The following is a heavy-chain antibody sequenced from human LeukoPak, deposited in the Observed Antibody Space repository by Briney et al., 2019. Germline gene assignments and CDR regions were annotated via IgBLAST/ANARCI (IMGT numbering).Heavy chain of an antibody. D-gene: IGHD3-10*01. Sequence: GGSLRLSCAASGFIVSSNYMSWVRRAPGKGLEWVSVIYSGGTTYYADSVKGRFTVSRDNAKNSLYLQMNSLRAEDTAVYYCARRGSGSYYHPIDSWGQGTLVTVSS. J-gene: IGHJ4*02. V-gene: IGHV3-53*01. CDR2: IYSGGTT. CDR1: GFIVSSNY. CDR3: ARRGSGSYYHPIDS.